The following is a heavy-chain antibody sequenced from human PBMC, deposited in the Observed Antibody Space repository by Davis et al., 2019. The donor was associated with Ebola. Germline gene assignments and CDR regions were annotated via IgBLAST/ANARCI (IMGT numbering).Heavy chain of an antibody. Sequence: SVKVSCKASGGTFSSYAISWVRQAPGQGLEWMGGIIPIFGTANYAQKFQVRVTITADESTSTAYMELSSLRSEDTAVYYCARQFVTTYYYYGMDVWGQGTTVTVSS. CDR3: ARQFVTTYYYYGMDV. J-gene: IGHJ6*02. V-gene: IGHV1-69*13. D-gene: IGHD4-11*01. CDR2: IIPIFGTA. CDR1: GGTFSSYA.